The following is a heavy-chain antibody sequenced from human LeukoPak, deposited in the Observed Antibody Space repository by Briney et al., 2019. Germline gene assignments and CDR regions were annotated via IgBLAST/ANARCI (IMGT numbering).Heavy chain of an antibody. D-gene: IGHD2-2*01. CDR1: GFTFSSYG. Sequence: GGSLRLSCAASGFTFSSYGMHCVRQAPGKGLEWVAVISYDGSNKYYADSVKGRFTISRDNSKNTLYLQMNSLRAEDTAVYYCAKGLQLLKTCCYYYYGMDVWGQGTTVTVSS. J-gene: IGHJ6*02. CDR3: AKGLQLLKTCCYYYYGMDV. CDR2: ISYDGSNK. V-gene: IGHV3-30*18.